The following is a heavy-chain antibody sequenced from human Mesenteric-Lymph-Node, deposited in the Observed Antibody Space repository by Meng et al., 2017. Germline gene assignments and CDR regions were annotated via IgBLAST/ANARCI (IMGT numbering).Heavy chain of an antibody. J-gene: IGHJ4*02. Sequence: GESLKISCVASGFTFSSYAVSWFRQAPGKGLEWVGFIRSKPHGETTSYAASAKGRLTISRDDSKSIAYLLMNSLTIEDTAMYYCARDLANSGWSQGVFDYWGQGTLVTVSS. CDR3: ARDLANSGWSQGVFDY. V-gene: IGHV3-49*03. CDR2: IRSKPHGETT. CDR1: GFTFSSYA. D-gene: IGHD6-19*01.